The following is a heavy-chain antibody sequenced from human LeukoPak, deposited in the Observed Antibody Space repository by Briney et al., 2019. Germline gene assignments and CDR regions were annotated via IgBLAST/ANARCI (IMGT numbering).Heavy chain of an antibody. CDR1: GFTFDDFA. CDR3: GKDIGFSGRAYDI. Sequence: GGSLRLSCAASGFTFDDFAVHWVRQSPGKGLEWVAGISWDSGSIGYADSVQGRFTISRDNAKKTLFLQMNSLRAEDAALYYCGKDIGFSGRAYDIWGQGTVVTVSS. V-gene: IGHV3-9*01. CDR2: ISWDSGSI. D-gene: IGHD3-3*02. J-gene: IGHJ3*02.